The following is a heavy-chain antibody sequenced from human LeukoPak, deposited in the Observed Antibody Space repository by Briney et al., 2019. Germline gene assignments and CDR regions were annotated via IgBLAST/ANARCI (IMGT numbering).Heavy chain of an antibody. Sequence: GASVKVSCKASGYTFTGYYMHWVRQAPGQGLEWMGWINPNSGGTNYAQKFQGRVTMTRDTSTSTAYMELSRLRSDDTAVYYCARDYAYSSGGEDYWGQGTLVTVSS. J-gene: IGHJ4*02. CDR1: GYTFTGYY. V-gene: IGHV1-2*02. D-gene: IGHD6-19*01. CDR2: INPNSGGT. CDR3: ARDYAYSSGGEDY.